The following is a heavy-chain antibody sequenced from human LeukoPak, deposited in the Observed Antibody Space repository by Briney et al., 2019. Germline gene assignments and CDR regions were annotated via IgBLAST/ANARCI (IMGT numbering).Heavy chain of an antibody. J-gene: IGHJ4*02. CDR1: GGSFSGYY. Sequence: SETLSLTCAVYGGSFSGYYWSWIRQPPGKGLEWIGEINHSGSTNYNPSLKSRVTISVDTSKNQFSLKLSSVTAADTAVYYCARSSGWSFDYWGQGTLVTVSS. CDR2: INHSGST. D-gene: IGHD6-19*01. V-gene: IGHV4-34*01. CDR3: ARSSGWSFDY.